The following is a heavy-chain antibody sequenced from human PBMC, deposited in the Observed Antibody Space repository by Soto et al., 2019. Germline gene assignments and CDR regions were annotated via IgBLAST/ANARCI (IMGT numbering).Heavy chain of an antibody. J-gene: IGHJ5*02. V-gene: IGHV3-7*01. CDR2: IKEDGSER. CDR3: TRGHPSIYNH. D-gene: IGHD4-4*01. Sequence: EVQLVESGGGLVQPGGSLRLSCAASGFTFSNYWMSWVRQAPGKGLEWVANIKEDGSERYYVDSVKGRFTISRDNAKNSLYLQMTSLRPEDTAVYYCTRGHPSIYNHWGQGTLVTVSS. CDR1: GFTFSNYW.